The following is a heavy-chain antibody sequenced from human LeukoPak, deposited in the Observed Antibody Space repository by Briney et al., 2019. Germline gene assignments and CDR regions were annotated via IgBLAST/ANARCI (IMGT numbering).Heavy chain of an antibody. Sequence: SETLSLTCTVSGGSISSSSYYWGWIRQPPGKGLVWIGSIYYSGSTYYNPSLKSRVTISVDTSKNQFSLKLSSVTAADTAVYYCARLFSQLPGYFDYWGQRTLVTVSS. V-gene: IGHV4-39*01. CDR2: IYYSGST. D-gene: IGHD2-2*01. CDR1: GGSISSSSYY. J-gene: IGHJ4*02. CDR3: ARLFSQLPGYFDY.